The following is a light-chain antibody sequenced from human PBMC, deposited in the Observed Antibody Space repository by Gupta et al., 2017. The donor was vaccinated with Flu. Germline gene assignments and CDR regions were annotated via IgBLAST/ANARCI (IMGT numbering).Light chain of an antibody. CDR1: QGIDND. CDR2: AAS. V-gene: IGKV1-17*01. J-gene: IGKJ1*01. Sequence: DIQMTQSPSSLSASVRDTVTITCRSSQGIDNDLSWYQQKAGAAPKRLIFAASTLQSGVPSRFSGSSSGTMFTLTISSGQPEDVATYYCRQQSLSPWTFGQGTKVEIK. CDR3: RQQSLSPWT.